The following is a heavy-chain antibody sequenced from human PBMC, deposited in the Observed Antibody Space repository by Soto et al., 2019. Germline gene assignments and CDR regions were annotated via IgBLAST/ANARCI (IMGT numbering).Heavy chain of an antibody. J-gene: IGHJ6*02. CDR1: GFTFSSYD. Sequence: EVQLVESGGGLVQPGGSLRLSCAASGFTFSSYDMHWVRQATGKGLEWVSAIGTAGDTYYPGSVKGRFTISRENAKNSWAHQMNSHKAEDTAVYYCATSTDYNNYYYYGMDVWGQGTTVTVSS. CDR2: IGTAGDT. CDR3: ATSTDYNNYYYYGMDV. D-gene: IGHD4-4*01. V-gene: IGHV3-13*01.